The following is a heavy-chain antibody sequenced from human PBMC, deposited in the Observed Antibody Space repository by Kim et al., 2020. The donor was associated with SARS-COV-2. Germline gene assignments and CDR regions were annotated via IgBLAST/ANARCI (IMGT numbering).Heavy chain of an antibody. D-gene: IGHD6-13*01. CDR2: ISAYNGNT. J-gene: IGHJ6*02. Sequence: ASVKVSCKASGYTFTSYGISWVRQAPGQGLEWMGWISAYNGNTNYAQKLQGRVTMTTDTSTSTAYMELRSLRSDDTAVYYCARDFRIAAEDGMDVWGQGTTVTVSS. CDR1: GYTFTSYG. V-gene: IGHV1-18*01. CDR3: ARDFRIAAEDGMDV.